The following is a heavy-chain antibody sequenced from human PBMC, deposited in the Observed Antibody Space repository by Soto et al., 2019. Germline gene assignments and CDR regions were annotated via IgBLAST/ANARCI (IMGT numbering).Heavy chain of an antibody. D-gene: IGHD7-27*01. Sequence: QVQLQESGPGLVKPSETLSLTCSVSGGSISNHYWSWIRQPPGKGLEWIGYIYYNGNTNYNPSLKSLLTMSVDTSWNQISLKLTTVTAADTAVYYCTRANWYSEYWGQGTLVTVSS. CDR2: IYYNGNT. J-gene: IGHJ4*02. CDR3: TRANWYSEY. CDR1: GGSISNHY. V-gene: IGHV4-59*11.